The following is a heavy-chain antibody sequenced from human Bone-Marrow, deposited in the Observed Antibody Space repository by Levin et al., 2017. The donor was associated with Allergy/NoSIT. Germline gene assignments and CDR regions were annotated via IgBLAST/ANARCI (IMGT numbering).Heavy chain of an antibody. CDR3: ATGKWELLGLYYYYGMDV. J-gene: IGHJ6*02. CDR1: GGTFSSYA. CDR2: IIPIFGTA. D-gene: IGHD1-26*01. V-gene: IGHV1-69*13. Sequence: SVKVSCKASGGTFSSYAISWVRQAPGQGLEWMGGIIPIFGTANYVQKFQGRVTMTADESTSTAYMELSSLRSEDTAVYYCATGKWELLGLYYYYGMDVWGQGTTVTVSS.